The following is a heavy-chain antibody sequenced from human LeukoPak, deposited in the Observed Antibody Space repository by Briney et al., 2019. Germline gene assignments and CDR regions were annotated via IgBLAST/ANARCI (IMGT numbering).Heavy chain of an antibody. D-gene: IGHD1-26*01. V-gene: IGHV4-59*01. Sequence: SETLSLTCTVSGGSISSYYWSWIRQPPGKGLEWIGYIYYSGSTNYNPSLKSRVTISVDTSKNQFSLKLSSVTAADTAVYYCARVNSGSYYFGSYYFDYWGQGTLVTVSS. J-gene: IGHJ4*02. CDR3: ARVNSGSYYFGSYYFDY. CDR2: IYYSGST. CDR1: GGSISSYY.